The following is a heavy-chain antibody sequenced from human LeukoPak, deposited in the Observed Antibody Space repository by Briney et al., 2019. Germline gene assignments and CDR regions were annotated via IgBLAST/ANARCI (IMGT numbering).Heavy chain of an antibody. D-gene: IGHD5-18*01. CDR2: INSDGSST. Sequence: GGSLRLSCAASGFTCSSYWMHWVRQAPGKGLVWVSRINSDGSSTSYADSVKGRFTISRDNAKNTLYLQMNSLRAEDTAVYYCARAGGYSYGYDLSYIDYWGQGTLVTVSS. CDR3: ARAGGYSYGYDLSYIDY. J-gene: IGHJ4*02. V-gene: IGHV3-74*01. CDR1: GFTCSSYW.